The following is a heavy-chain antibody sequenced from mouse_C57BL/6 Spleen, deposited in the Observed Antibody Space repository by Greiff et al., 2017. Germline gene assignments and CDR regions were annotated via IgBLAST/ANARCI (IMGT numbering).Heavy chain of an antibody. CDR3: ARHYYGSSYHYAMDY. CDR1: GYTFTDYY. V-gene: IGHV1-26*01. CDR2: INPNNGGT. Sequence: VQLQQSGPELVKPGASVKISCKASGYTFTDYYMNWVKQSHGKSLEWIGDINPNNGGTSYNQKFKGKATLTVDKSSSTAYMELRSLTSEDSAVYYCARHYYGSSYHYAMDYWGQGTSVTVSS. D-gene: IGHD1-1*01. J-gene: IGHJ4*01.